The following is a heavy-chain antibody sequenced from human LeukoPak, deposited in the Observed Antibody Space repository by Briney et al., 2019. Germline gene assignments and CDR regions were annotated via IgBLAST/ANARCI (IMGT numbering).Heavy chain of an antibody. V-gene: IGHV4-59*01. J-gene: IGHJ6*03. D-gene: IGHD6-13*01. CDR1: GGSISSYY. Sequence: SETLSLTCTVSGGSISSYYWSWIRQPPGKGLEWIGFIYYSGSTNYNPSLKSRVTISVDTSKNQFSLKLSSVTAADTAVYYCASTDSSSWFRNHYYYYMDVWGKGTTVTVSS. CDR3: ASTDSSSWFRNHYYYYMDV. CDR2: IYYSGST.